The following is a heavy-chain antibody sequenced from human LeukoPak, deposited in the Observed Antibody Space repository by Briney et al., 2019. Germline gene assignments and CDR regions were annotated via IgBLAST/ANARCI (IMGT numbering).Heavy chain of an antibody. CDR1: GFTFSNYD. D-gene: IGHD1-26*01. V-gene: IGHV3-13*01. Sequence: PGGSLRLSRAASGFTFSNYDIGFAGDTYYPGSVRGRFTISRENAKNSLYLQMNSLRVEDTALYFCARGADAAYDYWGQGTLVTVSS. CDR3: ARGADAAYDY. J-gene: IGHJ4*02. CDR2: GFAGDT.